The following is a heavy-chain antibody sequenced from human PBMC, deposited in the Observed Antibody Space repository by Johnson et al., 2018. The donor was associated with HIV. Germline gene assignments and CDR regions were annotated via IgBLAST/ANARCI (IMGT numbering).Heavy chain of an antibody. D-gene: IGHD3-22*01. CDR2: ISSSGSTI. CDR3: ARYHYYDSRLNDAFDI. V-gene: IGHV3-11*04. J-gene: IGHJ3*02. Sequence: QVQLVESGGGLVKPGGSLRLSCAASGFTFSDYYMSWIRQAPGKGLEWVSHISSSGSTIYYAYSVKGRFTISRDNAKNSLYLQMNSLRAEDTAVYYCARYHYYDSRLNDAFDIWGQGTMVTVSS. CDR1: GFTFSDYY.